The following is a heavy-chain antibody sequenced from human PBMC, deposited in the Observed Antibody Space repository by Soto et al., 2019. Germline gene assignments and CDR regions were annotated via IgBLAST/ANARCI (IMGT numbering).Heavy chain of an antibody. CDR2: INPVNGNT. V-gene: IGHV1-3*01. CDR1: GYTFTTYT. J-gene: IGHJ5*02. CDR3: ARGIATGQLDP. D-gene: IGHD6-13*01. Sequence: ASVKLSCKASGYTFTTYTMNWVRQAPGQRLEWMGWINPVNGNTKSSQKFQDRVIITRDTSASTAYMELRSLRSEDTAVYYCARGIATGQLDPWGQGTLVTVSS.